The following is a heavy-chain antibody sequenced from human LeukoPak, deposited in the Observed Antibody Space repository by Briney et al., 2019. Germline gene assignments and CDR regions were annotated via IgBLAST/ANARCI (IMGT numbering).Heavy chain of an antibody. CDR2: INSDGNST. J-gene: IGHJ4*02. V-gene: IGHV3-74*01. CDR3: ARGGDWVQFASHIDY. Sequence: GGSLRLSCAASGFSFSNYWMHWVRQGPGKGLVWVSRINSDGNSTSYADSVKGRFTISRDNAKNTLFLQMNSLRAEDTAVYFCARGGDWVQFASHIDYWGQGTLVTVSS. D-gene: IGHD5-24*01. CDR1: GFSFSNYW.